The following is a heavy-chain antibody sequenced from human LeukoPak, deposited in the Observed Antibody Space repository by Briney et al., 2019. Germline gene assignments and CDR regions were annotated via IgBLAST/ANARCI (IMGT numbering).Heavy chain of an antibody. CDR3: ARAQTYGDSRLLLDY. CDR1: GGSISSSSYY. V-gene: IGHV4-39*07. CDR2: IYYSGNT. Sequence: SETLSLTCTVSGGSISSSSYYWAWIRQPPGKGLEGIGSIYYSGNTYYKSSLKSRVTIAVDTSKNQFSLKLSSVTAADTAVYYCARAQTYGDSRLLLDYWGQGTLVTVSS. D-gene: IGHD2-21*02. J-gene: IGHJ4*02.